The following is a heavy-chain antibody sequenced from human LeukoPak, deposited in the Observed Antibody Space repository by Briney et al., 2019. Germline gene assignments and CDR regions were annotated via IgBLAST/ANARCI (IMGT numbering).Heavy chain of an antibody. Sequence: GASVQVSCKTSGYTFTSYYIHWVRQAPGQGLEWMGWINPNSGGTNYAQKFQGRVTMTRDTSISTAYMELSRLRSDDTAVYYCAAYDFWSGYIPSPWGQGTLVTVSS. J-gene: IGHJ5*02. CDR2: INPNSGGT. CDR3: AAYDFWSGYIPSP. CDR1: GYTFTSYY. D-gene: IGHD3-3*01. V-gene: IGHV1-2*02.